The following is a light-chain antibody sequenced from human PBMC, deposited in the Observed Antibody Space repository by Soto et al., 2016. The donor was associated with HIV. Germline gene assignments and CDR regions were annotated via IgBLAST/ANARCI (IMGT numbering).Light chain of an antibody. CDR2: DDN. CDR1: NIGSES. V-gene: IGLV3-21*04. J-gene: IGLJ3*02. Sequence: SYELTQSPSVSVAPRKTARITCGGNNIGSESVHWYQQKSSQAPVLLMYDDNDRPSGIPERFSGSNSENTATLTIDRVEVGDEADYYCQVWLSSSDQWVFGGGTKLTVL. CDR3: QVWLSSSDQWV.